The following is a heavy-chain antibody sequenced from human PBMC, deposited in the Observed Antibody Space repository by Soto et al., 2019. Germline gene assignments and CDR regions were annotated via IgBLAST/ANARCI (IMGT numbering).Heavy chain of an antibody. Sequence: SQTLSLTCAISVDNVSTNSASWYCIRQSPSRALARLGMTYYRSTCSYAYAVSVKGRTTINPDKSNTQFSLHLSSVTPDDTAVYYCVRLIGNSWLDSWGQGTPDTV. J-gene: IGHJ5*01. CDR3: VRLIGNSWLDS. CDR2: TYYRSTCSY. CDR1: VDNVSTNSAS. D-gene: IGHD2-8*01. V-gene: IGHV6-1*01.